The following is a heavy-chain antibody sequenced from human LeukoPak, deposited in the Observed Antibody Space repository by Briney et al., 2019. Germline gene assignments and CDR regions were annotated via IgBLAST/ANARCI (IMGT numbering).Heavy chain of an antibody. V-gene: IGHV4-59*08. CDR3: ARHTYYDILTGIDY. D-gene: IGHD3-9*01. Sequence: SETLSLTCTVSGGSISSYYWSWIRQSPGKGLEWIGYIYYSGSSNYNPSLKSRVTISVDTSKNQFSLKLSSVTAADTAVYYCARHTYYDILTGIDYWGQGTLVTVSS. J-gene: IGHJ4*02. CDR1: GGSISSYY. CDR2: IYYSGSS.